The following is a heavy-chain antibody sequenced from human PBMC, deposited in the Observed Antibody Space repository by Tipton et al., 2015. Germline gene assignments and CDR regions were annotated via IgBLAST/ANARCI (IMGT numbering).Heavy chain of an antibody. CDR1: GFTFRDYS. D-gene: IGHD3-3*01. CDR2: ITTSSRYI. J-gene: IGHJ4*02. CDR3: ARDLRGGAGYDFWSGYFDS. Sequence: GSLRLSCVASGFTFRDYSMIWVRRAPGKGLEWVSSITTSSRYIDYADSVKGRFTVSRDNAKNSLDLQMNSLRVEDTAVYHCARDLRGGAGYDFWSGYFDSWGQGSLVTVSS. V-gene: IGHV3-21*01.